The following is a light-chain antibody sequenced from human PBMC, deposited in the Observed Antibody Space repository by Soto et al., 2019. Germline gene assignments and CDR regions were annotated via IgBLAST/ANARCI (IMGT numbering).Light chain of an antibody. CDR1: SSNIGSNT. V-gene: IGLV1-44*01. CDR2: SNN. CDR3: AAWDDSLNGWV. J-gene: IGLJ3*02. Sequence: QSVLTQPPSASGTPGQRVTISCSGSSSNIGSNTVNWYQQVPGTAPKLLIDSNNQRPSGVPDRLYGSKSGTSASLAISGLQSEDEADYYCAAWDDSLNGWVFGGGTKLTVL.